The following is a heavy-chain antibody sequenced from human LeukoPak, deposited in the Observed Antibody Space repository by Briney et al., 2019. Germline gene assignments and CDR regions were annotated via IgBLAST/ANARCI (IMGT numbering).Heavy chain of an antibody. D-gene: IGHD6-19*01. CDR2: ISGSGGST. Sequence: GGAPRLSRAPPGVTFCSHALGWGRPAPGEGAGGGSAISGSGGSTYYADSVKGRFTISRDNSKNTLYLQMNSLRAEDTAVYYCAKVPTHIAVAGTYDYWGQGTLVTVSS. J-gene: IGHJ4*02. V-gene: IGHV3-23*01. CDR3: AKVPTHIAVAGTYDY. CDR1: GVTFCSHA.